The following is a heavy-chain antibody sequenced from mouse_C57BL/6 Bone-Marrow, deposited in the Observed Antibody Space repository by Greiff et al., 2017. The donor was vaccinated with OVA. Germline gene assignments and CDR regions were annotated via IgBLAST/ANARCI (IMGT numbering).Heavy chain of an antibody. CDR2: ISSGGDYT. J-gene: IGHJ1*03. CDR1: GFTFSSYA. CDR3: AREIGSNPDWYFDV. V-gene: IGHV5S21*01. Sequence: EVLLVESGEGLVKPGGSLKLSCAASGFTFSSYAMSWVRQTPEKRLEWVAYISSGGDYTYYADTVKGRFTISRDNARNTLYLQMSSLKSEDTAMYYCAREIGSNPDWYFDVWGTGTTVTVSS. D-gene: IGHD1-1*01.